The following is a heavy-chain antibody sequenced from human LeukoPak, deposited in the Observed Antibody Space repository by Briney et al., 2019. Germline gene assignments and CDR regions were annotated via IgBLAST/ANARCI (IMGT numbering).Heavy chain of an antibody. J-gene: IGHJ4*02. Sequence: GGSLRLSCAASGFTFSSYGMSWVRQAPGKGLEWVSAISGSGVNTYYADSVKGRFTISRDNSKNTLYLQMNSLRAEDTAVYYCAHGTVYQLDYWGQGTLVTVSS. CDR1: GFTFSSYG. V-gene: IGHV3-23*01. CDR2: ISGSGVNT. CDR3: AHGTVYQLDY. D-gene: IGHD2-2*01.